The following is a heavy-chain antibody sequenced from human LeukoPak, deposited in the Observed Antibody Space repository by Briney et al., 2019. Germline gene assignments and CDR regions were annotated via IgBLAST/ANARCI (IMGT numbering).Heavy chain of an antibody. V-gene: IGHV1-2*02. CDR3: ARVDDSSGYPGGY. Sequence: ASVKVSCKASGYTFTDYYMHWVRQAPGQGLEWMGWINPNSGGTNYAQKFQGRVTMTRDTSIITAYKELSRLRSDDTAVYYCARVDDSSGYPGGYWGQGTLVTVSS. CDR2: INPNSGGT. CDR1: GYTFTDYY. J-gene: IGHJ4*02. D-gene: IGHD3-22*01.